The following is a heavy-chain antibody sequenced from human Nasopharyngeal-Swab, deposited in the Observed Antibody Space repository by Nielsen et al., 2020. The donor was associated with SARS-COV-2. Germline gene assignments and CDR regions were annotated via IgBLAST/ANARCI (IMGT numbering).Heavy chain of an antibody. V-gene: IGHV3-53*01. J-gene: IGHJ6*02. D-gene: IGHD5-18*01. CDR3: VREGGYSYVYGMDV. CDR2: IYSGGST. Sequence: GGSLRLSCAASGFTVSSNYMSWVRQAPGKGLEWVSVIYSGGSTYYADSVKGRFTISRDNSKNTLYLQMNSLRAEDTAVYYCVREGGYSYVYGMDVWGQGTTVTVSS. CDR1: GFTVSSNY.